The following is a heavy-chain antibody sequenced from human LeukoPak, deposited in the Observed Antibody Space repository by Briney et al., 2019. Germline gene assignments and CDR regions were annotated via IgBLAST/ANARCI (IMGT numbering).Heavy chain of an antibody. CDR1: GFTFSSHA. D-gene: IGHD3-3*01. CDR2: IIANGGST. V-gene: IGHV3-23*01. CDR3: AKDGGGSLEWLPPMDV. Sequence: VGSLRLSCAASGFTFSSHAMGWVRQAPGKGLEWVSSIIANGGSTYYGDSVKGRFTISRDNSKNTLYLQMNSLRAEDTAVYYCAKDGGGSLEWLPPMDVWGQGTMVTVS. J-gene: IGHJ6*02.